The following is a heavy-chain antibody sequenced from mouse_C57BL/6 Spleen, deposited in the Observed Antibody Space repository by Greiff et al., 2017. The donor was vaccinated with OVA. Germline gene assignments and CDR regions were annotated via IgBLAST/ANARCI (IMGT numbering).Heavy chain of an antibody. CDR1: GYAFSSYW. V-gene: IGHV1-80*01. CDR3: ARSMVTGYFDV. Sequence: VKLMESGAELVKPGASVKISCKASGYAFSSYWMNWVKQRPGKGLEWIGQIYPGDGDTNYNGKFKGKATLTADKSSSTAYMQLSSLTSEDSAVYFCARSMVTGYFDVWGTGTTVTVSS. CDR2: IYPGDGDT. J-gene: IGHJ1*03. D-gene: IGHD2-2*01.